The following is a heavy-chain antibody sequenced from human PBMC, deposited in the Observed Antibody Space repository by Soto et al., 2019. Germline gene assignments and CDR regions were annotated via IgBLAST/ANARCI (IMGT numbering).Heavy chain of an antibody. J-gene: IGHJ4*02. CDR1: GFTFSNAW. D-gene: IGHD6-13*01. CDR2: IKSKTDGGTT. Sequence: GGSLRLSCAASGFTFSNAWMNWVRQAPGKGLEWVGRIKSKTDGGTTDYAAPVKGRFTISRDDSKNTLYLQMNSLKTEDTAVYYCTTITAYSSSWPPLWGQGTLVTVSS. CDR3: TTITAYSSSWPPL. V-gene: IGHV3-15*07.